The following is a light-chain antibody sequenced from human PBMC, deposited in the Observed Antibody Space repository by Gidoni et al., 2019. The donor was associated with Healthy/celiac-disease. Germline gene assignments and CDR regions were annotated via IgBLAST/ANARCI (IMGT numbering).Light chain of an antibody. J-gene: IGLJ1*01. Sequence: SYVLTQPPSVSVAPGQTARITCGGNNMGSKSVHWYQQKPGQAPVLVVYDDSDRPSGIPERFSGSNSGNTATLTISRVEAGDEADYYCQVWDSSSDLNYVFGTGTKVTVL. CDR1: NMGSKS. CDR2: DDS. CDR3: QVWDSSSDLNYV. V-gene: IGLV3-21*02.